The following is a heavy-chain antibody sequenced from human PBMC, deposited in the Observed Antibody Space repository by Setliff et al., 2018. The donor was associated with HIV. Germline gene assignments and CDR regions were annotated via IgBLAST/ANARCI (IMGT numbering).Heavy chain of an antibody. J-gene: IGHJ4*02. V-gene: IGHV3-48*03. Sequence: LSCAASGFTFSSYEMNWVRQAPGKGLEWVSYISSSGSTIYYADSVKGRFTISRDNAKNSLYLQMNSLRAGDTAVYYCARARTGTTHYWGQGTLVTVSS. CDR2: ISSSGSTI. CDR1: GFTFSSYE. D-gene: IGHD1-7*01. CDR3: ARARTGTTHY.